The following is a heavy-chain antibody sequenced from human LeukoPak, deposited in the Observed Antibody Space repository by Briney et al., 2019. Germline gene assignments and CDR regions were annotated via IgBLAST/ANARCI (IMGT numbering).Heavy chain of an antibody. CDR3: ARDTDGSLDY. D-gene: IGHD1-26*01. CDR1: GITFNNVW. Sequence: GGSLRLSCAASGITFNNVWMSWVRQAPGKGLEWVANIKQDGSTKHYMDSLKGRFTISRDNPKNSLYLQMNSLRADDTAIYYCARDTDGSLDYWGQGILVTVAS. V-gene: IGHV3-7*01. CDR2: IKQDGSTK. J-gene: IGHJ4*02.